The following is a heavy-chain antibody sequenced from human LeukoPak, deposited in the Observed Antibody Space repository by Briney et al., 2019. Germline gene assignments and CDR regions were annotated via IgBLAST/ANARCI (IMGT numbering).Heavy chain of an antibody. CDR3: ARGSSGWYSPFDY. J-gene: IGHJ4*02. V-gene: IGHV4-59*08. Sequence: SETLSLTCTVSGGSISSYYWSWIRQPPGKGLEWIGYIYYSGSTNYNPSLKSRVTISVDTSKNQFSLKPSSVTAADTAVYYCARGSSGWYSPFDYWGQGTLVTVSS. CDR1: GGSISSYY. CDR2: IYYSGST. D-gene: IGHD6-19*01.